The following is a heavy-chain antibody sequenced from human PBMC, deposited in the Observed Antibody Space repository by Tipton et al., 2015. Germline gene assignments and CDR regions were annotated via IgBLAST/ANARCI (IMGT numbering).Heavy chain of an antibody. CDR2: INPRGADT. D-gene: IGHD2-2*01. J-gene: IGHJ6*02. Sequence: QLVQSGAEVKKPGASVKASCKGSGYTFTTYYIHWVRQAPGQGLDWMGIINPRGADTIYAQKFQGRVTITRDTSTSTVYMELSSLSSEDTAVYYCARESMPPDYYYGMDVWGQGTTVTVSS. CDR1: GYTFTTYY. CDR3: ARESMPPDYYYGMDV. V-gene: IGHV1-46*01.